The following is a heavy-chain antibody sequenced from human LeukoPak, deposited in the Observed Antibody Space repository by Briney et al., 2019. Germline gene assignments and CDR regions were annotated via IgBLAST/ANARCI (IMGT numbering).Heavy chain of an antibody. CDR3: ATKEPSTSGWSY. CDR2: IKEDGSEK. V-gene: IGHV3-7*01. D-gene: IGHD6-19*01. Sequence: GGSLRLSCAASGFTFNRDWTAWVRQAPGKGLEWVANIKEDGSEKNYVDSVKGRFTISRDNAVNSVYLQMNDLRAEDTGVYYCATKEPSTSGWSYWGQGTLVTVSS. CDR1: GFTFNRDW. J-gene: IGHJ4*02.